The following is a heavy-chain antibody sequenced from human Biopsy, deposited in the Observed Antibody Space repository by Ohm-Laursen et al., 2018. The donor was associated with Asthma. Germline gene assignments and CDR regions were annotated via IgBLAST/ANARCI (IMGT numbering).Heavy chain of an antibody. J-gene: IGHJ4*02. CDR2: IWYDGSNK. CDR1: GFTFGDYA. V-gene: IGHV3-33*01. D-gene: IGHD3-22*01. CDR3: ARDFYDSSGYLHFDY. Sequence: SLRLSCAASGFTFGDYAMSWVRQAPGKGLEWVAVIWYDGSNKYYADSVKGRFTISRDNSKNTLYLQMNSLRAEDTAVYYCARDFYDSSGYLHFDYWGQGTLVTVSS.